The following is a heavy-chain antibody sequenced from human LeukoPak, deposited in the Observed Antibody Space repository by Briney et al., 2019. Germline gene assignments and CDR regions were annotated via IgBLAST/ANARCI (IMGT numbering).Heavy chain of an antibody. CDR1: GYTFTGYY. J-gene: IGHJ5*02. CDR2: INPNSGGT. D-gene: IGHD2-2*01. Sequence: GASVKVSCKASGYTFTGYYMHWVRQAPGQGLEWMGWINPNSGGTNHAQKFQGRVTMTRDTSISTAYMELSRLRSDDTAVYYCARGCSSTSCWFDPWGQGTLVTVSS. CDR3: ARGCSSTSCWFDP. V-gene: IGHV1-2*02.